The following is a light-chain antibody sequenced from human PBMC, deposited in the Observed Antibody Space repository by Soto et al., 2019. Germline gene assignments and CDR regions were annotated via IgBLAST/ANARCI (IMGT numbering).Light chain of an antibody. J-gene: IGKJ2*01. CDR1: QSVSSSY. CDR3: QQYGSSPGYT. CDR2: GAS. V-gene: IGKV3-20*01. Sequence: EIVLTQSPGTLSLSPGERATLSCRASQSVSSSYLDWYQQKPGQAPRLLIYGASSRATGIPDRFSGSGSGTDFTRTISRLEPEDFAVYYCQQYGSSPGYTFGQGTKLEIK.